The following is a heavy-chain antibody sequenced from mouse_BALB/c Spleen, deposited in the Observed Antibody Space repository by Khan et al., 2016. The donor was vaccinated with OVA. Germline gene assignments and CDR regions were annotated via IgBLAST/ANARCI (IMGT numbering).Heavy chain of an antibody. V-gene: IGHV1-87*01. D-gene: IGHD2-1*01. CDR2: IYPGDGDT. Sequence: VQLQESGAELARPGASVKLSCKASGYTFTSYWMQWVKQRPGQGLEWIGAIYPGDGDTRYTQKFKGKATLTADKSSSTAYMQLSSVASEDAAVYYGTRAPLLSDFDYWGQGTTLTVSA. CDR1: GYTFTSYW. CDR3: TRAPLLSDFDY. J-gene: IGHJ2*01.